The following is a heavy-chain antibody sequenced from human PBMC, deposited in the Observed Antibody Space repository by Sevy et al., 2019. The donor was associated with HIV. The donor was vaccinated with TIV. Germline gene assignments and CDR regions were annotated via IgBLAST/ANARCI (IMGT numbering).Heavy chain of an antibody. V-gene: IGHV3-7*01. J-gene: IGHJ6*02. CDR2: IKQDGSEK. D-gene: IGHD5-12*01. CDR3: AREGSPYDTYYYYYGMDV. CDR1: GFTFNSYW. Sequence: GGSPRLSCAASGFTFNSYWMSWVRQAPGKGLEWVANIKQDGSEKYYVDSVKGRFTISRDNSQNSLFLQMNTLGAEDMAVYYCAREGSPYDTYYYYYGMDVWGQGTTVTVSS.